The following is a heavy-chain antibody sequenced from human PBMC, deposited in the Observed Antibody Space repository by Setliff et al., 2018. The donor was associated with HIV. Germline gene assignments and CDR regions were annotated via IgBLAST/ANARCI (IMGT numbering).Heavy chain of an antibody. CDR1: GGSISSGGYY. Sequence: SETLSLTCTVSGGSISSGGYYWSWIRQHPGKGLEWIGYIYYSGSTYYNPSLKSRVTISVDTPKNQFSLRLSSVTAADTAVYYCARGLPGIAARPLDYWGQGTLVTVSS. CDR3: ARGLPGIAARPLDY. V-gene: IGHV4-31*03. J-gene: IGHJ4*02. CDR2: IYYSGST. D-gene: IGHD6-6*01.